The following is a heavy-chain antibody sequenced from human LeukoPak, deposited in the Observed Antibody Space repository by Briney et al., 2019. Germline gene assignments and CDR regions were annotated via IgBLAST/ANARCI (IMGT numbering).Heavy chain of an antibody. CDR1: GGSFSGYY. V-gene: IGHV4-34*01. Sequence: SETLSLTCAVYGGSFSGYYWSWIRQPPGKGLEWIGEINHSGSTNYNPSLKSRVTISVDTSKNQFSLKLSSVTAADTAVYYCARGHSDIVVVPAARPSLGLDYWGQGTLVTVSS. CDR2: INHSGST. J-gene: IGHJ4*02. D-gene: IGHD2-2*01. CDR3: ARGHSDIVVVPAARPSLGLDY.